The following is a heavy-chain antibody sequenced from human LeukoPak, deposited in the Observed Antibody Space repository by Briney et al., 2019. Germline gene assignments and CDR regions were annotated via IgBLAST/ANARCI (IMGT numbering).Heavy chain of an antibody. CDR1: GFTFSSYS. CDR2: ISGSSSYI. D-gene: IGHD4-17*01. V-gene: IGHV3-21*01. CDR3: ARAPPTTVTTSRAFDI. Sequence: GGSLRLSCAASGFTFSSYSMSWVRQAPGKGLEWVSSISGSSSYIYYADSAKGRFTISRDNAKNSLYLQMNSLRAEDTAVYYCARAPPTTVTTSRAFDIWGQGTMVTVSS. J-gene: IGHJ3*02.